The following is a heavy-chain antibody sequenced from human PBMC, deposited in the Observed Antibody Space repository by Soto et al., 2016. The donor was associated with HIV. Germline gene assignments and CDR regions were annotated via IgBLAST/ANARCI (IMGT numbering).Heavy chain of an antibody. J-gene: IGHJ3*02. V-gene: IGHV4-39*01. D-gene: IGHD3-22*01. CDR1: GGSINSSSFY. CDR3: ASATPITMIVVVGGGLVDI. Sequence: QLQLQESGPGLVKPSETLSLTCTVSGGSINSSSFYWGWIRQPPGKGLEWIGSIYYSGSTYYNPSLKSRLTISVDASKNQFSLKLSSVTATDTAMYYCASATPITMIVVVGGGLVDIWGKGQWSPSLQ. CDR2: IYYSGST.